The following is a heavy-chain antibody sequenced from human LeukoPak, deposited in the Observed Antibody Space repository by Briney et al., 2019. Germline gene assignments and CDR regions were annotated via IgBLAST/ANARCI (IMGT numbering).Heavy chain of an antibody. CDR3: AQSGRGYGPPDFDY. CDR1: GFTFSSYW. Sequence: GGSLRLSCAASGFTFSSYWMHWVRQAPGKGLVWVSRINSDGSSTSYADSVKGRFTISRDNAKNTLYLQMNSLRAEDTAVYYCAQSGRGYGPPDFDYWGQGTLVTVSS. V-gene: IGHV3-74*01. D-gene: IGHD4-17*01. J-gene: IGHJ4*02. CDR2: INSDGSST.